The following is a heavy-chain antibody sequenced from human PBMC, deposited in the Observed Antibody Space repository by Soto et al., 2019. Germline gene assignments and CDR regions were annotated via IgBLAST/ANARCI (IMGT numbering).Heavy chain of an antibody. Sequence: GGSLRLSCAASGFTFSSYSMNWVRQAPGKGLEWVSSISSSSSYIYYADSVKGRFTISRDNAKNSLYLQMNSLRAEDTAVYYCAVGSIVVVVASGAFDIWGQGTMVTVSS. V-gene: IGHV3-21*01. CDR2: ISSSSSYI. J-gene: IGHJ3*02. CDR1: GFTFSSYS. CDR3: AVGSIVVVVASGAFDI. D-gene: IGHD2-15*01.